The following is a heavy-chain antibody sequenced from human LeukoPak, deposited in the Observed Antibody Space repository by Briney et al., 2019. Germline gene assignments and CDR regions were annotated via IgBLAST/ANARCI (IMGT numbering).Heavy chain of an antibody. D-gene: IGHD5-18*01. CDR3: ARAPGAVQLWAD. CDR1: GGSITISSYY. J-gene: IGHJ4*02. Sequence: SETLSLTCTVSGGSITISSYYWSWIRQPPGKGLEWIGYIYYSGSTNYNPSLKSRVTMSVDTSKNQFSLKLSSVTAADTAVYYCARAPGAVQLWADWGQGTLVTVSS. V-gene: IGHV4-61*01. CDR2: IYYSGST.